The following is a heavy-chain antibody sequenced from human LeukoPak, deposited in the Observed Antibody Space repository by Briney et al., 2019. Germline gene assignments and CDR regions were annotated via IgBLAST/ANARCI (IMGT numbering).Heavy chain of an antibody. V-gene: IGHV3-33*01. CDR1: GFTFSSNG. CDR3: ARGYSSSSYYYYYMDV. J-gene: IGHJ6*03. CDR2: IWYDVSNK. D-gene: IGHD6-6*01. Sequence: PGGSLRLSCAASGFTFSSNGMHSVRQAPGKGLEWVAVIWYDVSNKYYPDSVKGRFTISRDNSKNTLYLQMNSLRAEDTSVYYCARGYSSSSYYYYYMDVWGKGTTVTVSS.